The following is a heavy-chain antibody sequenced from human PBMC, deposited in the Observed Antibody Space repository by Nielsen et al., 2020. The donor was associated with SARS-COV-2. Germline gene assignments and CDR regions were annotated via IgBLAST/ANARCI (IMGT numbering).Heavy chain of an antibody. J-gene: IGHJ4*02. CDR2: ISWNSGSI. CDR3: AKVGVGPFDY. CDR1: GFTFDDYA. Sequence: SLKISCAASGFTFDDYAIHWVRQAPGKGLEWVSGISWNSGSIGYADSVKGRFTISRDNDKNSLYLQMNSLRAEDTALYYCAKVGVGPFDYWGQGTLVTVSS. D-gene: IGHD2-15*01. V-gene: IGHV3-9*01.